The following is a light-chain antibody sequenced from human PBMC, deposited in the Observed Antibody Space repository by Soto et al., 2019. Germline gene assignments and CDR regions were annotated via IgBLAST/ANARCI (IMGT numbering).Light chain of an antibody. CDR3: QQYNNWPAIT. V-gene: IGKV3-15*01. J-gene: IGKJ5*01. CDR1: QSVGTN. CDR2: GAS. Sequence: EIVMTQSPATLSVSPGEGATLSCRASQSVGTNLAWYQQTPGQAPRLLIYGASTRATGIPARFSGFGSGTDFTLTISSLQSEDFAIYYCQQYNNWPAITFGQGTRLAI.